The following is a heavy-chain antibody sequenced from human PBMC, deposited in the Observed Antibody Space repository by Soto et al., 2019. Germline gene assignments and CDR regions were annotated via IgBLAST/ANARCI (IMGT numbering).Heavy chain of an antibody. CDR2: IIPIFGTA. D-gene: IGHD3-3*01. CDR1: GGTFSSYG. J-gene: IGHJ4*02. CDR3: ARSRWSGPPTAFTAPH. Sequence: QVQLVQSGAEVKKPGSSVKVSCKASGGTFSSYGISWVRQAPGQGLEWMGGIIPIFGTANYAQKFQGRVTITSDESASTAYMELSSLRSEDTAVYSCARSRWSGPPTAFTAPHWGQGTLVTVSS. V-gene: IGHV1-69*01.